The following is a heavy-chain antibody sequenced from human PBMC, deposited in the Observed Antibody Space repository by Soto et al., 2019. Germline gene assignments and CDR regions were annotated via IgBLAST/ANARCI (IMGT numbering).Heavy chain of an antibody. D-gene: IGHD3-16*01. Sequence: QITLKESGPTLVKPTQTLTLTCTFSGFSLSTSGVGVGWIRQPPGKALEWLALIYWDDAKHYSPSLKSRLTTTTHTSKNQGFLITTSMDPVDTATYDCAHKGGGDRILDSWGQGTLVTVSS. CDR1: GFSLSTSGVG. V-gene: IGHV2-5*02. J-gene: IGHJ4*02. CDR2: IYWDDAK. CDR3: AHKGGGDRILDS.